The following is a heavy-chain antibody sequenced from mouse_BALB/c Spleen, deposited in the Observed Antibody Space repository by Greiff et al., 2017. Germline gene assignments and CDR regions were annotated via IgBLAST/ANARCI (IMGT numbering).Heavy chain of an antibody. CDR2: IWAGGST. J-gene: IGHJ3*01. CDR1: GFSLTSYG. V-gene: IGHV2-9*02. D-gene: IGHD2-3*01. Sequence: QVQLKESGPGLVAPSQSLSITCTVSGFSLTSYGVHWVRQPPGKGLEWLGVIWAGGSTNYNSALMSRLSISKDNSKSQVFLKMNSLQTDDTAMYYCARDRDDGQGFAYWGQGTLVTVSA. CDR3: ARDRDDGQGFAY.